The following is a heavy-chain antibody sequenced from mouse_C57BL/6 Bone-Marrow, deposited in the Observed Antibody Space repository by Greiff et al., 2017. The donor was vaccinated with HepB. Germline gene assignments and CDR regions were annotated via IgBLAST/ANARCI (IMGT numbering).Heavy chain of an antibody. Sequence: EVKVVESGGGLVKPGGSLKLSCAASGFTFSSYAMSWVRQTPEKRLEWVATISDGGSYTYYPDNVKGRFTISRDNAKNNLYLQMSHLKSEDTAMYYCARRIYYGNYYYFDYWGQGTTLTVSS. J-gene: IGHJ2*01. CDR3: ARRIYYGNYYYFDY. CDR2: ISDGGSYT. D-gene: IGHD2-1*01. CDR1: GFTFSSYA. V-gene: IGHV5-4*03.